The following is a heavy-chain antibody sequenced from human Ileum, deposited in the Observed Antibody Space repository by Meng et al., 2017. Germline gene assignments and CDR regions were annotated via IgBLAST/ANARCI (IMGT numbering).Heavy chain of an antibody. CDR1: GGSFGGYY. Sequence: QVQLQEWGAGLLKPSETLSRTCAVYGGSFGGYYWSWIRQPPGKGLEWIGEINHSGSTNYNPSLKSRVTISVDTSKNQFSLKLSSVTAADTAVYYCARGGPWFDPWGQGTLVTVSS. J-gene: IGHJ5*02. V-gene: IGHV4-34*01. CDR2: INHSGST. CDR3: ARGGPWFDP.